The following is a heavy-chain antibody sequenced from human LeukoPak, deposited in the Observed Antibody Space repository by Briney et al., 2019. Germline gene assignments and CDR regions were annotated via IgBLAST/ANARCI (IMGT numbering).Heavy chain of an antibody. V-gene: IGHV3-33*06. CDR3: AKGWGVRVYAPYS. CDR2: MWYDGSNQ. D-gene: IGHD2-8*01. J-gene: IGHJ4*02. CDR1: GFTFTSYG. Sequence: PGGSLRLSCTASGFTFTSYGMHWVRQAPGKGLEWVAVMWYDGSNQYYAESVKGRFTISRDSSKNTLYLQMNSLRVEDTAVYYCAKGWGVRVYAPYSWGQGTLVTVSS.